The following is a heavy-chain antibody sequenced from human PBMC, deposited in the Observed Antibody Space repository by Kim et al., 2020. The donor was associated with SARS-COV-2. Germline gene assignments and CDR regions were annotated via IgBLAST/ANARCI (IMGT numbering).Heavy chain of an antibody. Sequence: APKFQGRVTITAEKSTSTAYMELSSLRSEDTAVYYCARDRGGHYYGSGDYWGQGTLVTVSS. D-gene: IGHD3-10*01. V-gene: IGHV1-69*04. J-gene: IGHJ4*02. CDR3: ARDRGGHYYGSGDY.